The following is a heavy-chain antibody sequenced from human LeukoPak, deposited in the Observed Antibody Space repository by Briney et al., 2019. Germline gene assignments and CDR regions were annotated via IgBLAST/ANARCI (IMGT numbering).Heavy chain of an antibody. CDR2: VYDIGST. J-gene: IGHJ4*02. V-gene: IGHV4-59*01. CDR3: ARGGVLKSVDY. Sequence: SETLSLTCTVSGGSISTYYWTWIRQTPGKGLEWIGYVYDIGSTKYNPSLKSRVTISVDTSKNQFSLRLSSVTAADTAVYYCARGGVLKSVDYWGQGTLVAVSS. D-gene: IGHD3-16*01. CDR1: GGSISTYY.